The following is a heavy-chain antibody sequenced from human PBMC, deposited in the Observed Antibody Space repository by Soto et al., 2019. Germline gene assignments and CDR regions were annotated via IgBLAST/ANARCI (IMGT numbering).Heavy chain of an antibody. CDR2: ISGSGGT. V-gene: IGHV3-23*01. J-gene: IGHJ1*01. D-gene: IGHD6-19*01. CDR1: GFTFSSYA. CDR3: AKDVTDSSPSGYFHH. Sequence: EVQLLESGGGLVQPGGSLRLSCAASGFTFSSYAMSWVRQAPGKGLEWVSIISGSGGTYYADSVKGRFTISRDNSKNTLYLQMNSLRAEDTSIYYCAKDVTDSSPSGYFHHWGQGTLVTVSS.